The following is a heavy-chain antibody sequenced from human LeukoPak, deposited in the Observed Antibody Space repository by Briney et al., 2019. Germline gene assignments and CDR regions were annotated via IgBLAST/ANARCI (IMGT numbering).Heavy chain of an antibody. CDR3: ARAYDSGGYYYGHFDY. Sequence: SETLSLTCTVSGGSISTYYWSWIRQPPGKGLEWTGYVYYSGSTNYNPSLKSRVTVSADTSKNQFSLRLSSVTAADTGVYYCARAYDSGGYYYGHFDYWGQGTLVTVSS. J-gene: IGHJ4*02. V-gene: IGHV4-59*01. CDR2: VYYSGST. CDR1: GGSISTYY. D-gene: IGHD3-22*01.